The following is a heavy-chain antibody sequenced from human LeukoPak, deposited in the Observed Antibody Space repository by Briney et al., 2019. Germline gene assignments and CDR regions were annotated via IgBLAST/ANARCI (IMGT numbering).Heavy chain of an antibody. CDR3: ARHPGYYYGMDV. Sequence: PSETLSLTCTVSGGSISRGGYHWSWIRQPAGKGLEWIGRFYTSGTPNYNPSLKSRVTILVDTSRNQFSLKLSSVTAADTAVYYCARHPGYYYGMDVWGQGTTVTVSS. CDR1: GGSISRGGYH. CDR2: FYTSGTP. V-gene: IGHV4-61*02. J-gene: IGHJ6*02.